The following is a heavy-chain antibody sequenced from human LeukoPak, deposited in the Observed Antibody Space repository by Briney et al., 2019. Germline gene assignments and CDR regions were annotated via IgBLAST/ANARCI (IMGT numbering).Heavy chain of an antibody. J-gene: IGHJ3*02. V-gene: IGHV4-31*03. D-gene: IGHD6-6*01. CDR3: GARRAFDI. Sequence: SQTLSLTCTVSGGSISSGGYYWSWIRQHPGKGLEWIGYIYYSGSTYYNPSLKSRVTMSVGTSKNQFSLNLSSVTAADTAVYYCGARRAFDIWGQGTMVTVSS. CDR1: GGSISSGGYY. CDR2: IYYSGST.